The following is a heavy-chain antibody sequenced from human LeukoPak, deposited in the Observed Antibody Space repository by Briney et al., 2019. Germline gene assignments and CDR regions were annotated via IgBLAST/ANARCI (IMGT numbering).Heavy chain of an antibody. CDR3: AKEGRRPTMVRGEAFDI. V-gene: IGHV3-30*18. Sequence: PGRSLRLSCAASGFTFSSYGMHWVRQAPGKGLEWVAAISYDGSNKYYADSVKGRFTISRDNSKNTLYLQMNSLRAEDTAVYYCAKEGRRPTMVRGEAFDIWGQGTMVTVSS. D-gene: IGHD3-10*01. CDR2: ISYDGSNK. CDR1: GFTFSSYG. J-gene: IGHJ3*02.